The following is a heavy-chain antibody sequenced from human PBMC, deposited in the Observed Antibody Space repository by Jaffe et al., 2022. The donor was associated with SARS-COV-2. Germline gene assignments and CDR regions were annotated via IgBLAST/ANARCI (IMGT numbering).Heavy chain of an antibody. CDR2: IYYSGST. Sequence: QLQLQESGPGLVKPSETLSLTCTVSGGSISSSSYYWGWIRQPPGKGLEWIGSIYYSGSTYYNPSLKSRVTISVDTSKNQFSLKLSSVTAADTAVYYCARHLIFGVVTPYYFDYWGQGTLVTVSS. CDR1: GGSISSSSYY. D-gene: IGHD3-3*01. CDR3: ARHLIFGVVTPYYFDY. V-gene: IGHV4-39*01. J-gene: IGHJ4*02.